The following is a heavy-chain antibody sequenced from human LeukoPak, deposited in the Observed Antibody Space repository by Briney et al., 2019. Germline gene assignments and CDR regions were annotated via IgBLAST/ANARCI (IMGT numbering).Heavy chain of an antibody. CDR2: INPNSGGT. CDR1: GYTFTGYY. CDR3: ARMSYYDSSGDNWFDP. Sequence: ASVKVSCKASGYTFTGYYMHWVRQAPGQGLEWMGWINPNSGGTNYAQKCQGRVTMTRDTSISTAYMELSSPRSEDTAVYYCARMSYYDSSGDNWFDPWGQGTLVTVSS. V-gene: IGHV1-2*02. J-gene: IGHJ5*02. D-gene: IGHD3-22*01.